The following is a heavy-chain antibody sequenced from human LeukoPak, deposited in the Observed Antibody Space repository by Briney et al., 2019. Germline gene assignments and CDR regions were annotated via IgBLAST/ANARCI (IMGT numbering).Heavy chain of an antibody. CDR3: AKVGSGRGYYYYYMDV. D-gene: IGHD3-10*01. CDR1: GFTFSSYG. V-gene: IGHV3-30*18. J-gene: IGHJ6*03. CDR2: ISYDGSNK. Sequence: GGSLRLSCAASGFTFSSYGMHWVRQAPGKGLEWVAVISYDGSNKYYADSVKGRFTISRDNSKNTLYLQMDRLRTEDTAVYYCAKVGSGRGYYYYYMDVWGKGTPVTLSS.